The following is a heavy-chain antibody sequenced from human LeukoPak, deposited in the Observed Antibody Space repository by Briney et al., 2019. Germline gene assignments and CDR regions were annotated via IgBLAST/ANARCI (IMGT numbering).Heavy chain of an antibody. CDR3: ATTLWSPREPRAFDI. CDR2: FNPEDGET. CDR1: GYTLTELS. Sequence: GASVKVSCKVSGYTLTELSMHSVRQAPGKGLEWMGGFNPEDGETIYAQKFQGRVTMTEDTSTDTAYMELSSLRSEDTAVYYCATTLWSPREPRAFDIWGQGTMVTVSS. V-gene: IGHV1-24*01. J-gene: IGHJ3*02. D-gene: IGHD1-26*01.